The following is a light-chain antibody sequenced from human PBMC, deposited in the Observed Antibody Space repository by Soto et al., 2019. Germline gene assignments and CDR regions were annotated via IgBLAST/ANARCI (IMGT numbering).Light chain of an antibody. V-gene: IGLV1-40*01. Sequence: QSVLTQPPSVSGAPGQRVTISCTGSSSNIGAGYDVHWYQQLPGTAPKLLIYGNSNRPSGVPDRFSGSKSGTSASLAITGLQADDEADYYCQSYDSSLSGPNWVFGGGTKLTAL. J-gene: IGLJ3*02. CDR1: SSNIGAGYD. CDR3: QSYDSSLSGPNWV. CDR2: GNS.